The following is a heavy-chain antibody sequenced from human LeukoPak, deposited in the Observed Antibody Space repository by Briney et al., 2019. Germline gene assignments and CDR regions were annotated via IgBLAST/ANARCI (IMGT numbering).Heavy chain of an antibody. CDR1: GFTFSSYW. CDR3: ARDYYESSGRRYDAFDI. Sequence: GGSRRLSCEASGFTFSSYWMCWVRQAPGKGLEWVANIKQDGSEKYYVASVKGRFTITRDNAKNSLYLQMNSLRAEDTAVYYCARDYYESSGRRYDAFDIWGQGTKVTVSS. V-gene: IGHV3-7*01. CDR2: IKQDGSEK. D-gene: IGHD3-22*01. J-gene: IGHJ3*02.